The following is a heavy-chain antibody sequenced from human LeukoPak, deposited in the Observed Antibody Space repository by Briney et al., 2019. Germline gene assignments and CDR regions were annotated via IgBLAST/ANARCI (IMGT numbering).Heavy chain of an antibody. CDR3: ATGNCSRSSCYPYHFDY. D-gene: IGHD2-2*01. J-gene: IGHJ4*02. CDR1: GYTFISYG. CDR2: ISPENGNT. Sequence: ASVKVSCKASGYTFISYGISWVRQAPGQGLEWMGWISPENGNTKYAQKLQGRVTMTTDTSTSTAYMELRSLRSDDTAVYYCATGNCSRSSCYPYHFDYWGQGTLVTVSS. V-gene: IGHV1-18*01.